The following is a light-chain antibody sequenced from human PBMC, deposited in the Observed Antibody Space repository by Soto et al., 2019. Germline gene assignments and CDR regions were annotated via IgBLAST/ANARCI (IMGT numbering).Light chain of an antibody. CDR3: CSYAGSPLYV. V-gene: IGLV2-11*01. J-gene: IGLJ1*01. CDR1: SSDVGGYNY. Sequence: QSVLTQPRSVSGSPGQSVTISCTGTSSDVGGYNYVSWYQQHPGKAPKLMNYDVSKRPSGVPDRFSGSKSGHTASLTISGLQAEDEADYYCCSYAGSPLYVFGTGTKVTVL. CDR2: DVS.